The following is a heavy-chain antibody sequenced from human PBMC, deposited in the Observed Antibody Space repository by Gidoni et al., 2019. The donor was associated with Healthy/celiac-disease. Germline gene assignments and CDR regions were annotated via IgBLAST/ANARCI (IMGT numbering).Heavy chain of an antibody. J-gene: IGHJ2*01. CDR3: AAELGISYFDL. Sequence: QVQLQASGPGLVKPSETMSLTSPVSGGSISSYYWSWLRQPAGKGLEWIGRIYPSGSTNYTPSLKSRVTISVDTSKNQFSLKLSSVTAADTAVYYCAAELGISYFDLWGRGTLVTVSS. V-gene: IGHV4-4*07. D-gene: IGHD7-27*01. CDR1: GGSISSYY. CDR2: IYPSGST.